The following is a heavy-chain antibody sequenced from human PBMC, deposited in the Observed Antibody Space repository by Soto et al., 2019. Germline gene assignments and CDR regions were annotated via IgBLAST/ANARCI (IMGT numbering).Heavy chain of an antibody. CDR1: GYTFTGYY. V-gene: IGHV1-2*04. CDR2: IDPNSGGT. D-gene: IGHD5-12*01. J-gene: IGHJ4*02. CDR3: AREWLRFPIFDY. Sequence: ASVKVSCKASGYTFTGYYIHWMRQAPGQGLEWMGWIDPNSGGTNYAQKFQDWVTMTRDTSISTAYMELSRLTSDDTAVYYCAREWLRFPIFDYWGQGTLVTVSS.